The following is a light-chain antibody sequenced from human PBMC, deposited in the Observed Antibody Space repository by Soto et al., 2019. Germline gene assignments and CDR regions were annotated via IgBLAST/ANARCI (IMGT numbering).Light chain of an antibody. V-gene: IGLV3-1*01. CDR3: QAWDSSTYV. CDR1: KVGDKY. J-gene: IGLJ1*01. Sequence: SYELTQPPSVSVSPGQTASITCSGDKVGDKYACWYQQKPGQSPVLVIYQDSKRPSGIPERFSGSNSGNTATLTISGAQAMDAADYYCQAWDSSTYVFGTGTKLTVL. CDR2: QDS.